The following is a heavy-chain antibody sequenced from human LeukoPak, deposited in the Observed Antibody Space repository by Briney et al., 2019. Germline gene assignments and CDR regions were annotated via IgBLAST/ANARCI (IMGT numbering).Heavy chain of an antibody. CDR3: ARQGPWRWLQNAFDI. CDR2: IYPGDSDT. V-gene: IGHV5-51*01. J-gene: IGHJ3*02. CDR1: GYSFTSYW. D-gene: IGHD5-24*01. Sequence: HGESLKISCKGSGYSFTSYWIGWVRQMPGKGLEWMGIIYPGDSDTRYSPSFQGQVTISADKSISTAYLQWSSLKASDTAMYYCARQGPWRWLQNAFDIWGQGTMVTVSS.